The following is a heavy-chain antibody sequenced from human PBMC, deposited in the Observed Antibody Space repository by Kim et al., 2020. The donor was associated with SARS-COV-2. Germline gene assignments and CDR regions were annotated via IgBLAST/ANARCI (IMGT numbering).Heavy chain of an antibody. J-gene: IGHJ5*02. Sequence: GGSLRLSCAASGFTFSSYAMHWVRQAPGKGLEWVAVISYDGSNKYYADSVKGRFTISRDNSKNTLYLQMNSLRAEDTAVYYCAREDILTAAISWFDPWGQGTLVTVSS. CDR3: AREDILTAAISWFDP. CDR1: GFTFSSYA. CDR2: ISYDGSNK. D-gene: IGHD2-2*01. V-gene: IGHV3-30-3*01.